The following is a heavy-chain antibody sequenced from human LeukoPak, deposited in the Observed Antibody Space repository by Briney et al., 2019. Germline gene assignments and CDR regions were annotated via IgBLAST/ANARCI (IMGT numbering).Heavy chain of an antibody. Sequence: GGSLRLSCAASGLTFSSYSMNWVRQAPGKGLEWVSSISSSSSYIYYADSVKGRFTISRDNAKNSLYLQMNSLRAEDTAVYYCARYGVDTAMVFDYWGQGTLVTVSS. D-gene: IGHD5-18*01. CDR3: ARYGVDTAMVFDY. CDR2: ISSSSSYI. CDR1: GLTFSSYS. V-gene: IGHV3-21*01. J-gene: IGHJ4*02.